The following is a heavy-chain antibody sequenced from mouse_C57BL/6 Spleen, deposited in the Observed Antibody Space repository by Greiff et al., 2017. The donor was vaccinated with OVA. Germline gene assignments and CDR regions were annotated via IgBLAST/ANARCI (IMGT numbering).Heavy chain of an antibody. V-gene: IGHV3-6*01. D-gene: IGHD1-1*01. CDR2: ISYDGSN. CDR3: ARDRLTTVVATYWYFDV. CDR1: GYSITSGYY. J-gene: IGHJ1*03. Sequence: EVKLMESGPGLVKPSQSLSLTCSVTGYSITSGYYWNWIRQFPGNKLEWMGYISYDGSNNYNPSLKNRISITRDTSKNQFFLKLNSVTTEDTATYYCARDRLTTVVATYWYFDVWGTGTTVTVSS.